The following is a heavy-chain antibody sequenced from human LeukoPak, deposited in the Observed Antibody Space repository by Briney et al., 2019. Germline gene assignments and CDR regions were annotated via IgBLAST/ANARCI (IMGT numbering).Heavy chain of an antibody. CDR3: ARFAPPREYDY. CDR2: ISYDGNNK. D-gene: IGHD2/OR15-2a*01. Sequence: PGGSLRLSCAASGFTFSNYGMHWVRQAPGKGLEWVAVISYDGNNKFYADSVKGRFAISRDDSKSTLYLQMNSLRGEDTAVYYCARFAPPREYDYWGQGTLVTVSS. V-gene: IGHV3-30*19. CDR1: GFTFSNYG. J-gene: IGHJ4*02.